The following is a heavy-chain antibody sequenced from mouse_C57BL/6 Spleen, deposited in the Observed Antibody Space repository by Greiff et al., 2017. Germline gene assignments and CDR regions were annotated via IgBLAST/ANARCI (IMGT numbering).Heavy chain of an antibody. CDR2: IRNKANGYTT. CDR1: GFTFTDYY. V-gene: IGHV7-3*01. Sequence: EVKLMESGGGLVQPGGSLSLSCAASGFTFTDYYMSWVRQPPGKALEWLGFIRNKANGYTTEYSASVKGRFTISRDNSQSILYLQMNALRAEDSATYYGARLYYYGSSRYFDVWGTGTTVTVSS. J-gene: IGHJ1*03. D-gene: IGHD1-1*01. CDR3: ARLYYYGSSRYFDV.